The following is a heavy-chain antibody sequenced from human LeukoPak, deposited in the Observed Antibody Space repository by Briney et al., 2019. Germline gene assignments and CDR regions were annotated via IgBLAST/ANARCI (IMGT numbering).Heavy chain of an antibody. CDR2: IYYSGST. V-gene: IGHV4-39*07. CDR3: ARDSPVVVPAAIDGYYYYGMDV. CDR1: GGSISSSSYY. D-gene: IGHD2-2*01. J-gene: IGHJ6*02. Sequence: SETLSLTCTVSGGSISSSSYYWGWIRQPPGKGLEWIGSIYYSGSTYYNPSLKSRVTISVDTSKNQFSLKLSSVTAADTAVYYCARDSPVVVPAAIDGYYYYGMDVWGQGTTVTVSS.